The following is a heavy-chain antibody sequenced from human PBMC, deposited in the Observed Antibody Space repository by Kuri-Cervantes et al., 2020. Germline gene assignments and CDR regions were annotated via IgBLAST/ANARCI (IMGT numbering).Heavy chain of an antibody. CDR3: ANRRDAFDI. V-gene: IGHV3-23*01. Sequence: LSLTCAASGFTFSSYAMSWVRQAPGKGLEWVSGISNSGGSTYYADSVKGRFTISRDNSKNTLYLQMNSLRAEDTAVYYCANRRDAFDIWGQGTMVTVSS. J-gene: IGHJ3*02. CDR2: ISNSGGST. CDR1: GFTFSSYA.